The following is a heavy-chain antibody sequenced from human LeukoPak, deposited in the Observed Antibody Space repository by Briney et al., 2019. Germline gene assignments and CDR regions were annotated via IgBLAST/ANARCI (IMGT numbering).Heavy chain of an antibody. CDR2: IYYSGST. CDR1: GGSISSSSYY. CDR3: ARDGSGHSPLDY. V-gene: IGHV4-39*07. Sequence: SETLSLTCTVSGGSISSSSYYWGWIRQPPGKGLEWIGSIYYSGSTYYNPSLKSRVTISVDTSKNQFSLKLSSVTAADTAAYYCARDGSGHSPLDYWGQGTLVTVSS. J-gene: IGHJ4*02. D-gene: IGHD3-10*01.